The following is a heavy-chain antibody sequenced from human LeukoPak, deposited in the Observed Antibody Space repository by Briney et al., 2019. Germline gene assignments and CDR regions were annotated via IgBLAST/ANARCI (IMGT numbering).Heavy chain of an antibody. J-gene: IGHJ6*02. CDR2: ISSGSTI. CDR1: GFTFSAYT. V-gene: IGHV3-69-1*02. CDR3: ARVGIAVAGTGKYYYYGMDV. D-gene: IGHD6-19*01. Sequence: GGSLRLSCVASGFTFSAYTMNWVRQAPGKGLEWVSFISSGSTIYYADSVKGRFTISRDNAKNSLYLQMNSLRAEDTAVYYCARVGIAVAGTGKYYYYGMDVWGQGTTVTVSS.